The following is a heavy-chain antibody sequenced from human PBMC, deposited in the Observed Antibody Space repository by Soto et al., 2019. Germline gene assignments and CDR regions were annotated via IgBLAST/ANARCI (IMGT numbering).Heavy chain of an antibody. CDR3: ATEGDYGDYAGENWFDS. CDR2: INSDGSHT. V-gene: IGHV3-74*01. Sequence: EVQLVESGGGLVQPGGSLRLSCAASGFTFFAYWIHWVRQVPGKWLVWVSRINSDGSHTSYAASVRGRFTISRDNSKNTVYLQMNSLTAEDTAVYHCATEGDYGDYAGENWFDSWGQGSLVTVSS. J-gene: IGHJ5*01. CDR1: GFTFFAYW. D-gene: IGHD4-17*01.